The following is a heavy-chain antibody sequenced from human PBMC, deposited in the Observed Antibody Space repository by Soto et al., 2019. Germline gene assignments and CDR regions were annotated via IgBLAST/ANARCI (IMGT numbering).Heavy chain of an antibody. CDR3: ARDRDSSGWYPFPDYYYCGMDV. D-gene: IGHD6-19*01. CDR1: RVTFSISV. V-gene: IGHV3-74*01. Sequence: CRVTFSISVVPWARKAPGKGLVWVSRINSDGSSTSYADSVKGRFTISRDNAKNTLYLQMNSLRAEDTAVYYCARDRDSSGWYPFPDYYYCGMDVWGQGTTVTV. J-gene: IGHJ6*02. CDR2: INSDGSST.